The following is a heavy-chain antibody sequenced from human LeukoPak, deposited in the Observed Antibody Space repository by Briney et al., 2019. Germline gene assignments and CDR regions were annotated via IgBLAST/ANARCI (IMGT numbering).Heavy chain of an antibody. V-gene: IGHV4-39*07. Sequence: PSETLSLTCTVSGGSISSSSYYWGWIRQPPGKGLEWIGSIYYSGSTYYNPSLKSRVTISVDTSKNQFSLELSSVTAADTAVYYCARGRLFGYDFWSGFYMDVWGKGTTVTVSS. CDR2: IYYSGST. J-gene: IGHJ6*03. CDR3: ARGRLFGYDFWSGFYMDV. CDR1: GGSISSSSYY. D-gene: IGHD3-3*01.